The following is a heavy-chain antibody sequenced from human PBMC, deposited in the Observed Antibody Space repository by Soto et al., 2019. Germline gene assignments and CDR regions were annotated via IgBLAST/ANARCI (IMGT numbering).Heavy chain of an antibody. CDR2: INPGGGAT. J-gene: IGHJ5*01. CDR1: GYIFTNFY. V-gene: IGHV1-46*01. CDR3: ARGIVGALIPRFDS. Sequence: QVQLVQSGAEVKRPGASVKVSCKASGYIFTNFYIYWVRQAPGQGLEYIGIINPGGGATDYAQKFPGRVTMSRQTSASAVSVALPDMTYADTAVYYLARGIVGALIPRFDSWGQGTLVTVSS. D-gene: IGHD1-26*01.